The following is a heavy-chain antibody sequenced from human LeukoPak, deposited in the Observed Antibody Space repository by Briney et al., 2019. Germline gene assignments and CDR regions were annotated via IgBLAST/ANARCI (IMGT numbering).Heavy chain of an antibody. D-gene: IGHD3-22*01. V-gene: IGHV4-34*01. J-gene: IGHJ6*03. CDR3: ARGRQDVTMIVVVMPAVSYYLDV. CDR1: GGSLSGYY. CDR2: MNPSGST. Sequence: SETLSLACAVYGGSLSGYYWTWIRHTPEKGLEWIGEMNPSGSTSYNPSLKSRVTISVDTSKNQFSLKLSSVTAADTAVYYCARGRQDVTMIVVVMPAVSYYLDVWGKGTTVTVS.